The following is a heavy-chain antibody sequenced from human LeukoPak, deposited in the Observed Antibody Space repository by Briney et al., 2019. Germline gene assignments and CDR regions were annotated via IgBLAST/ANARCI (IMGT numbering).Heavy chain of an antibody. V-gene: IGHV4-34*01. CDR2: INHSGST. CDR1: GGSFSGYY. D-gene: IGHD6-13*01. J-gene: IGHJ5*01. Sequence: SETLSLTCAVYGGSFSGYYWSWIRQPPGKGLEWIGEINHSGSTNYNPSLQSRVTISVDASKNQFSLKLSSVTAADTAVYYCARARGDSSSWSWFDSWGQGTLVTVSS. CDR3: ARARGDSSSWSWFDS.